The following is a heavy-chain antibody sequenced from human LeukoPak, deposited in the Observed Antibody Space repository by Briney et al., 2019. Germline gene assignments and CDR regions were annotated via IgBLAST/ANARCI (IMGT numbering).Heavy chain of an antibody. CDR2: ISGSGGST. D-gene: IGHD2-2*01. Sequence: GGSLRLSCAASGFTFSSYGMHWVRQAPGKGLEWVSGISGSGGSTYYADSVKGRFTISRDNSKNTLYLQMTSLRAEDTAVYYCAKVASLCTSTSCVRGGFDYWGQGTLVTVSS. J-gene: IGHJ4*02. V-gene: IGHV3-23*01. CDR3: AKVASLCTSTSCVRGGFDY. CDR1: GFTFSSYG.